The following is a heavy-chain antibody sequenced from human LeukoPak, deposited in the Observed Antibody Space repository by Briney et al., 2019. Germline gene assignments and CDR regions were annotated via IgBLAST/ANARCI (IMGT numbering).Heavy chain of an antibody. CDR3: GTTYYDSSGYYYLGY. CDR2: INHSGIT. Sequence: SETLSLTCAVYGGSFSGYYWSWIRQPPGKGLEWIGEINHSGITNYNPSLKSRVTISVDTSKNQFSLKLSSVTAADTAVYYCGTTYYDSSGYYYLGYWGQGTLVTVSS. V-gene: IGHV4-34*01. CDR1: GGSFSGYY. D-gene: IGHD3-22*01. J-gene: IGHJ4*02.